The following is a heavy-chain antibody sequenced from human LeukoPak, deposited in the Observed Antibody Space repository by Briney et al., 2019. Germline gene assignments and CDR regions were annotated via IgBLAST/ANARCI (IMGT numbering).Heavy chain of an antibody. D-gene: IGHD3-10*01. V-gene: IGHV1-24*01. CDR2: FDPEDGET. Sequence: ASVTVSCTVSGYTLTELSMHWVRQAPGKGLEWMGGFDPEDGETIYAQKFQGRVTMTEDTSTDTAYMELSSLRSEDTAVYYCATDSRGAFDIWGQGTMVTVSS. CDR1: GYTLTELS. CDR3: ATDSRGAFDI. J-gene: IGHJ3*02.